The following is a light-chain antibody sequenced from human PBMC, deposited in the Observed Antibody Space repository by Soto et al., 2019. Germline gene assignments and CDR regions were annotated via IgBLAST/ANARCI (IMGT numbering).Light chain of an antibody. V-gene: IGKV2-28*01. CDR2: LGS. Sequence: DIVMTQSPLSLPVTPGEPASISCRSSQSLLHSDGYNYLDWFLQRPGQSPQLLIYLGSSRASGGPDRFSGSGSGIDFTLKISRVEAEDVGVSYCMQALQTPLTFGGGTKVDIK. CDR3: MQALQTPLT. CDR1: QSLLHSDGYNY. J-gene: IGKJ4*01.